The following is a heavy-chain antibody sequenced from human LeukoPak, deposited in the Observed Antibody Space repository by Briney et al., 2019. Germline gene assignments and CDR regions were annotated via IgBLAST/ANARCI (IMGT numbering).Heavy chain of an antibody. J-gene: IGHJ4*02. CDR3: ARDHEWELRL. V-gene: IGHV4-61*02. D-gene: IGHD1-26*01. Sequence: SETLSLTCTVSGGSISSGSYYWSWIRQPAGKGLEWIGRIYTSGSTNYNPSLKSRVTISVDTSKNQFSLKLSSVTAADTAVYCCARDHEWELRLWGQGTLVTVSS. CDR2: IYTSGST. CDR1: GGSISSGSYY.